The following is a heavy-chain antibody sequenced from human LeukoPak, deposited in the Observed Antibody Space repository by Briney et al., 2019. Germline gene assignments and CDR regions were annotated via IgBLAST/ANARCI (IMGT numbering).Heavy chain of an antibody. D-gene: IGHD2-2*01. CDR2: ISAYNGNT. Sequence: ASVKVSCKASGYTFTSYGISWVRQAPGQGPEWMGWISAYNGNTNYARKLQGRVTMTTDTSTSTAYMELRSLRSDDTAVYYCARGQAYCSSTSCPLDYWGQGTLVTVSS. CDR1: GYTFTSYG. V-gene: IGHV1-18*04. CDR3: ARGQAYCSSTSCPLDY. J-gene: IGHJ4*02.